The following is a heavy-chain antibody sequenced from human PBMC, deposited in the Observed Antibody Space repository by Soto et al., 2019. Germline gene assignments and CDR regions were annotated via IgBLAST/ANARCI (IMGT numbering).Heavy chain of an antibody. CDR3: AHPRGFGVFDAYDI. Sequence: LRLSCAASGFTFSSYAMNWVRQAPGKGLEWVSAISSGGGSPYYADSVKGRFTISRDNSKNTLYLQMNDLRAEDTAVYYCAHPRGFGVFDAYDIWGQGTVVTVS. J-gene: IGHJ3*02. D-gene: IGHD3-10*01. V-gene: IGHV3-23*01. CDR2: ISSGGGSP. CDR1: GFTFSSYA.